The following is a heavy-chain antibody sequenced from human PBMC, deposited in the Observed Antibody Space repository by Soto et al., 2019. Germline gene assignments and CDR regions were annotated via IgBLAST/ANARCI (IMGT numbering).Heavy chain of an antibody. CDR2: IYYTGST. V-gene: IGHV4-61*01. Sequence: SETLSLTCTVSGGSVRSGSHYWNWIRQPPGKGLEWIGYIYYTGSTNYNPSLKSRVTISVDTAENQFSLEVNSVTAADTAVYYCARGHSTWYRRFDPWGQGTLVTVSS. J-gene: IGHJ5*02. CDR1: GGSVRSGSHY. D-gene: IGHD6-13*01. CDR3: ARGHSTWYRRFDP.